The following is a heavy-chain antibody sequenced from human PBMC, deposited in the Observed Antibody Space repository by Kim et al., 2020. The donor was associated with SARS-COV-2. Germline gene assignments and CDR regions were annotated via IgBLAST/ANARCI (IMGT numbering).Heavy chain of an antibody. CDR3: ARLNRYYYDSSGYTWGYNWFDP. CDR1: GGSISSYY. D-gene: IGHD3-22*01. Sequence: SETLSLTCTVSGGSISSYYWSWIRQPPGKGLEWIGYIYYSGSTNYNPSLKSRVTISVDTSKNQFSLKLSSVTAADTAVYYCARLNRYYYDSSGYTWGYNWFDPWGQGTLVTVSS. V-gene: IGHV4-59*08. CDR2: IYYSGST. J-gene: IGHJ5*02.